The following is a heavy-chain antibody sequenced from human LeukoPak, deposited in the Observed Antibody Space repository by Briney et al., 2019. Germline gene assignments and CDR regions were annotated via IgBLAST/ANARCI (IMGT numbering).Heavy chain of an antibody. CDR3: AHSEWDCSSTSCYYYYGIDV. J-gene: IGHJ6*02. V-gene: IGHV2-5*01. D-gene: IGHD2-2*01. Sequence: SGPTLVKPTQTLTLTCTFSGFSLSTSGVGVGWIRQPPGKALEWLALIYWNDDKRYSPSLKSRLTITKDTSKNQVVLTMTNMDPVDTATYYCAHSEWDCSSTSCYYYYGIDVWGQGTTVTVSS. CDR2: IYWNDDK. CDR1: GFSLSTSGVG.